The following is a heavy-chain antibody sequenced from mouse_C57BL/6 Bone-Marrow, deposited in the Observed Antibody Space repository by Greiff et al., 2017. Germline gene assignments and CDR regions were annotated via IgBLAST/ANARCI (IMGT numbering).Heavy chain of an antibody. CDR1: GYTFPSYW. CDR2: IPPNSGST. Sequence: QVQLQQPGAALVKPGASVKLSCKASGYTFPSYWMHWVQQRPGQGLEWIGMIPPNSGSTNYNETFKSKATLTVDKSSSTAYMQLSSLTSEDSAVYYCARWGAYWGQGTLVTVSA. V-gene: IGHV1-64*01. CDR3: ARWGAY. J-gene: IGHJ3*01.